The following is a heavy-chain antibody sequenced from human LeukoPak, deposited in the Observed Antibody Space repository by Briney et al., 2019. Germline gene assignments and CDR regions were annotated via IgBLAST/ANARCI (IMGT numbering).Heavy chain of an antibody. Sequence: SETLSLTCAVSGGSISSSNWWSWVRQPPGKGLEWIGEIYHSGSTNYNPSLKSRVTISVDTSKNQFSLKLSSVTAADTAVYYCARGLDIVVVVAATWFDPWGQGTLVTVSS. D-gene: IGHD2-15*01. CDR3: ARGLDIVVVVAATWFDP. CDR1: GGSISSSNW. J-gene: IGHJ5*02. V-gene: IGHV4-4*02. CDR2: IYHSGST.